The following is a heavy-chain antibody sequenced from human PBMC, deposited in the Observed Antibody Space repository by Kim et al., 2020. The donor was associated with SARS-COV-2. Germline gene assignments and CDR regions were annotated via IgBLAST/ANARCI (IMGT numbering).Heavy chain of an antibody. J-gene: IGHJ5*02. D-gene: IGHD1-26*01. Sequence: SETLSLTCTVSGGSISSSSYYWGWIRQPPGKGLEWIGSIYYSGSTYYNPSLKSRVTISVDTSKNQFSLKLSSVTAADTAVYYCARPHLTTGWELLSYSHWFDPWGQGTLVTISS. CDR1: GGSISSSSYY. CDR3: ARPHLTTGWELLSYSHWFDP. V-gene: IGHV4-39*01. CDR2: IYYSGST.